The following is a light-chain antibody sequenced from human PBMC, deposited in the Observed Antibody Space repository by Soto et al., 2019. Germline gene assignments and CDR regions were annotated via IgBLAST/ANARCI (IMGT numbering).Light chain of an antibody. CDR1: QSLSSW. V-gene: IGKV1-5*03. J-gene: IGKJ2*01. CDR3: QQYHSFLYT. Sequence: DIQMTQSPSTLSASVGDRVTITCRASQSLSSWVAWYQQKPGKAPTLLVYKASILESGVPSRFSGSGSGTEFTLTISSLQPDDFATYYCQQYHSFLYTFGQGTKLEIK. CDR2: KAS.